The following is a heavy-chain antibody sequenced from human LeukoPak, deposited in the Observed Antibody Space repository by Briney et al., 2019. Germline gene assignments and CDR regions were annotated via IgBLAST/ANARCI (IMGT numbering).Heavy chain of an antibody. D-gene: IGHD3-10*01. V-gene: IGHV3-23*01. J-gene: IGHJ4*02. CDR2: ISGSGDST. CDR1: GFTFSSYA. CDR3: AEERDRYGSGSYYGYFDY. Sequence: GGSLRLSCAASGFTFSSYAMSWVRQTSGKGLEWVSAISGSGDSTYYRDSVKGRFTISRDNSKNTLYVQMSSLRAEDTAVYYCAEERDRYGSGSYYGYFDYWGQGALVTVSS.